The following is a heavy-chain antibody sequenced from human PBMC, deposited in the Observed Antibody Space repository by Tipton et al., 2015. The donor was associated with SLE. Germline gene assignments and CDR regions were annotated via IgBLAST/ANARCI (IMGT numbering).Heavy chain of an antibody. CDR3: ARATDWNLSPDV. CDR2: IYYSGNT. CDR1: GVPITSPGFY. Sequence: LRLSCTVSGVPITSPGFYWSWVRQRPGKGLEWIGYIYYSGNTYYNPSLGSRLTISVDTSKDQFSLRLTSVTAADTAVYYCARATDWNLSPDVWGKGTTVTVSS. D-gene: IGHD1-7*01. V-gene: IGHV4-31*02. J-gene: IGHJ6*04.